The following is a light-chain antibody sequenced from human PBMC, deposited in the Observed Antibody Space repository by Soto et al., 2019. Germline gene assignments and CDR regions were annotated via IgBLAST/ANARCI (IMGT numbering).Light chain of an antibody. CDR1: QSISSNY. CDR3: QYYGSSHSNT. V-gene: IGKV3-20*01. CDR2: DAS. J-gene: IGKJ5*01. Sequence: EIVLTQSPGTLSLSPGERATLSCRASQSISSNYLAWYQHKPGQAPRLLIYDASSKATGTPDRFSGSGCGTEFTLTTSRLEPDDFFVYYCQYYGSSHSNTFGQGTRLEIK.